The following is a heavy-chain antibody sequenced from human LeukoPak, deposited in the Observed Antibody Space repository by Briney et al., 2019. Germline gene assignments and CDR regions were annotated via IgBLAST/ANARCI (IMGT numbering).Heavy chain of an antibody. Sequence: PSETLSLTCTVSGGSISTYYGNWIRQAPGKGLEWIGYIYYSGSTNYNPSLKSRVTMSVDTSRNQFSLKLSSVTAADTAVYYCARDQRTVGYYGMDVWGRGTTVTVSS. CDR1: GGSISTYY. V-gene: IGHV4-59*01. J-gene: IGHJ6*02. D-gene: IGHD1-26*01. CDR3: ARDQRTVGYYGMDV. CDR2: IYYSGST.